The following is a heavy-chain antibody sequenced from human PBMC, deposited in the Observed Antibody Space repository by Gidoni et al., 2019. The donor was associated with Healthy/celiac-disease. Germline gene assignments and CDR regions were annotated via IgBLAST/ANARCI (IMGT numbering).Heavy chain of an antibody. Sequence: QVQLQESGPGLVKPSETLSLTCTVSGGSISSYYWSWIRQPPGKGLEWIGYIYYSGSTNYNPSLKSRVTISVDTSKNQFSLKLSSVTAADTAVYYCARVLDLGAGYYIGPYYYGMDVWGQGTTVTVSS. D-gene: IGHD3-9*01. CDR2: IYYSGST. V-gene: IGHV4-59*01. CDR1: GGSISSYY. J-gene: IGHJ6*02. CDR3: ARVLDLGAGYYIGPYYYGMDV.